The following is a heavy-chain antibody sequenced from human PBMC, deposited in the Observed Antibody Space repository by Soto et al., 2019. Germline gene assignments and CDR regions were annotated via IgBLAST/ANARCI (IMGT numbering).Heavy chain of an antibody. J-gene: IGHJ3*01. CDR2: ISSSSSYI. CDR3: ARGDYHDTSGPFSDAFDV. CDR1: GFTFSSYS. Sequence: GGSLRLSCAASGFTFSSYSMNCVRQAPGKGLEWVSSISSSSSYIYYADSVKGRFTISRDNAKNSLYLQMNSLRAEDTAVYYCARGDYHDTSGPFSDAFDVWGQGTMVTVSS. D-gene: IGHD3-22*01. V-gene: IGHV3-21*01.